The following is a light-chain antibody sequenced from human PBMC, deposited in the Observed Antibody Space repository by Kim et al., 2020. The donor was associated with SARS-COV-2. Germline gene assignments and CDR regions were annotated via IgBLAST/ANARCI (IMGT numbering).Light chain of an antibody. Sequence: GQSVTISCTRTSSDVVGSNYVSWYQQHPGKAPKLMIYEVSKRPSGVPDRFSGSKSGNTASLTVSGLQAEDEADYYCSSYAGSNNLVFGGGTQLTVL. CDR3: SSYAGSNNLV. CDR1: SSDVVGSNY. V-gene: IGLV2-8*01. CDR2: EVS. J-gene: IGLJ2*01.